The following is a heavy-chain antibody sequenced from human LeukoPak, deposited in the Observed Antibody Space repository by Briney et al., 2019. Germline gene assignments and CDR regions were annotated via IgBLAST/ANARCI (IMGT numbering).Heavy chain of an antibody. CDR3: AGGTTNTKGAFDM. D-gene: IGHD2-8*01. CDR2: INPSGSST. Sequence: GASVKVPCKASGYTFTNYYIHWVRQAPGQGLEWMGIINPSGSSTSYAQKFQGRVTMTRDTSTSTVYMELSSLRSEDTAVYYCAGGTTNTKGAFDMWGQGTMVTVSS. CDR1: GYTFTNYY. J-gene: IGHJ3*02. V-gene: IGHV1-46*01.